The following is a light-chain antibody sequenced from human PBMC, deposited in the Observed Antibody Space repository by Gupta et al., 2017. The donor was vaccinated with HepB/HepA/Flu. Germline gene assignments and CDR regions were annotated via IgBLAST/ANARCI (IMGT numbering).Light chain of an antibody. V-gene: IGKV4-1*01. Sequence: DIVMTQSPDSLAVSLGERATINCKSSQSVLYSSNNKNYLAWYQHKPGQPPKLLIYWASTRESGVPDRFSGSGSGTDFTLTISSLQAEDVAVYYCQQDYSSPRTFGQGTKVEIK. CDR2: WAS. CDR1: QSVLYSSNNKNY. CDR3: QQDYSSPRT. J-gene: IGKJ1*01.